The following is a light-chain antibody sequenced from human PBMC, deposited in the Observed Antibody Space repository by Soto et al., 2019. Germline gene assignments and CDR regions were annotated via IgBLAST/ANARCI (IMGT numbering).Light chain of an antibody. CDR3: QQLNSYPLT. Sequence: IQLTQSPSSLSASVGDRVTITCRASQGINSYLAWYQQKPERAPKLLIYTASTLQSGVPSRLSGSGSGTDFTLSISSLQPEDFATYYCQQLNSYPLTFGGGTKVDIK. V-gene: IGKV1-9*01. CDR2: TAS. J-gene: IGKJ4*01. CDR1: QGINSY.